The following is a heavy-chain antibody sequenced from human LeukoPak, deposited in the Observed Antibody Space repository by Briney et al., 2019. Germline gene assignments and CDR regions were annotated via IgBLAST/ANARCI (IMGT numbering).Heavy chain of an antibody. J-gene: IGHJ4*02. D-gene: IGHD5-18*01. CDR2: INRSGST. CDR3: AREKVDTAMATIDY. Sequence: PSETLSLTCTVSGGSISSGDYYWSWIRQPPGKGLEWIGEINRSGSTNYNPSLKSRVTISVDTSKNQFSLKLSSVTAADTAVYYCAREKVDTAMATIDYWGQGTLVTVSS. CDR1: GGSISSGDYY. V-gene: IGHV4-39*07.